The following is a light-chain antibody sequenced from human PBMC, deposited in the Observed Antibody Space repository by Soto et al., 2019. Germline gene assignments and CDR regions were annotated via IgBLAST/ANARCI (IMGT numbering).Light chain of an antibody. J-gene: IGLJ3*02. Sequence: QSALTQPASVSRSPGQSITISCTGTSSDVGGSNYVSWYQQYPGKAPKVIIYDVTNRPSGVSSRFSGSKSGTTASLIISGLQPEDEADYYCSSYTSTSTLGGVFGGGTKVTVL. V-gene: IGLV2-14*01. CDR3: SSYTSTSTLGGV. CDR2: DVT. CDR1: SSDVGGSNY.